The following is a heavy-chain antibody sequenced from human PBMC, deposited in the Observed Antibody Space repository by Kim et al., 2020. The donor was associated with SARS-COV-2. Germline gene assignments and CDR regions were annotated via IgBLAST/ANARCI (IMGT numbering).Heavy chain of an antibody. CDR3: ARERAPHSSTTVTLNWFDP. D-gene: IGHD4-17*01. Sequence: SQTLSLTCAISGDSVSSNSAAWNWIRQSPSRGLEWLGRTYYRSKWYNDYAVSVKSRITINPDTSKNQFSLQLNSVTPEDTAVYYCARERAPHSSTTVTLNWFDPWGQGTLVTVSS. V-gene: IGHV6-1*01. CDR1: GDSVSSNSAA. J-gene: IGHJ5*02. CDR2: TYYRSKWYN.